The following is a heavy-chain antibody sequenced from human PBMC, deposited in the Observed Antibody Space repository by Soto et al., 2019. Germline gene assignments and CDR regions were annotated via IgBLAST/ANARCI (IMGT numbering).Heavy chain of an antibody. CDR1: CGAFSGKY. J-gene: IGHJ4*02. Sequence: SETPFLPCAVYCGAFSGKYWGWVPQPPGMGLEWIGEIKHSGSTKYSPSLKSRVTISEDTSKNQFSLKLSSVTAADTAVYYCARGDISGWYFDYWGRGTLVTVSS. CDR3: ARGDISGWYFDY. V-gene: IGHV4-34*01. D-gene: IGHD6-19*01. CDR2: IKHSGST.